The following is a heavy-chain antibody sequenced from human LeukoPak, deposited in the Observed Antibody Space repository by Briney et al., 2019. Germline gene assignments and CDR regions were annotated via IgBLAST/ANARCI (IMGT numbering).Heavy chain of an antibody. Sequence: PSETLSLTCTVSGGSISSSSYYWGWIRQPPGKGLEWIGEINHSGSTNYNPSLKSRVTISVDTSKNQFSLKLSSVTAADTAVYYCARKQQRGENDAFDIWGQGTMVTVSS. CDR1: GGSISSSSYY. V-gene: IGHV4-39*07. J-gene: IGHJ3*02. CDR3: ARKQQRGENDAFDI. D-gene: IGHD6-13*01. CDR2: INHSGST.